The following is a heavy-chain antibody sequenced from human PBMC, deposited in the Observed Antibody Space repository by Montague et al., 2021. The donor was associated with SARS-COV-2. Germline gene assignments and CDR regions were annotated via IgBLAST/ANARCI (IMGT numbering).Heavy chain of an antibody. CDR3: ARGPVGVAARLRYYFDQ. Sequence: SETLSLTCAVYGGSLSGDHWSWIRQPPGKGLEWIGEVNHSGHTXXXVSXXXRXTMSVDTSKSQFSLKVRSVTAADTAVYYCARGPVGVAARLRYYFDQWGQGTLVTVSS. V-gene: IGHV4-34*01. CDR1: GGSLSGDH. D-gene: IGHD6-6*01. CDR2: VNHSGHT. J-gene: IGHJ4*02.